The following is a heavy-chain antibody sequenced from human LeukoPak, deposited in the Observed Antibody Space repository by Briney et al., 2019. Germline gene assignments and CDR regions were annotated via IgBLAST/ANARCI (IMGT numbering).Heavy chain of an antibody. D-gene: IGHD3-22*01. J-gene: IGHJ4*02. CDR1: GFTFDDYA. Sequence: GGSLRLSCAASGFTFDDYAMHWVRQAPGQGLEWVSGISRNSGRIDYADSVKGRITITTDNAKNSLYLQMNSLRAEDTALYYCAKDRHLYYYDGSGYPGYFDFGGQGNRVTVS. CDR2: ISRNSGRI. CDR3: AKDRHLYYYDGSGYPGYFDF. V-gene: IGHV3-9*01.